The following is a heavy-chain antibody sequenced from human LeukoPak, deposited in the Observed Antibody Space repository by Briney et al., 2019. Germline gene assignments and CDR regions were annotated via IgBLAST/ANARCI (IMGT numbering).Heavy chain of an antibody. V-gene: IGHV4-4*09. Sequence: SETLSLTCTFSGGSISSYYWSWIRQPPGKGLEGIGYIYTSGSTNYNPSLQSRVTISVDTSKNQFSLDLSSVTDEDTAVYYCARQKCTSTSCLTKNAFDIWGQGTMVTVSS. J-gene: IGHJ3*02. CDR3: ARQKCTSTSCLTKNAFDI. D-gene: IGHD2-2*01. CDR2: IYTSGST. CDR1: GGSISSYY.